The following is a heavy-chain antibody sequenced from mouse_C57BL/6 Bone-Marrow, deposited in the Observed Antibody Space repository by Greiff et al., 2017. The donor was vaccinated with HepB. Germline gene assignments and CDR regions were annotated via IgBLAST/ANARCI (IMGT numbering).Heavy chain of an antibody. CDR3: AVYGNYDY. D-gene: IGHD2-1*01. CDR2: IYPGDGDT. CDR1: GYAFSSSW. Sequence: VQLQESGPELVKPGASVKISCKASGYAFSSSWMNWVKQRPGKGLEWIGRIYPGDGDTNYNGKFKGKATLTADKSSSTAYMQLSSLTSEDSAVDVCAVYGNYDYWGQGTTLTVSS. J-gene: IGHJ2*01. V-gene: IGHV1-82*01.